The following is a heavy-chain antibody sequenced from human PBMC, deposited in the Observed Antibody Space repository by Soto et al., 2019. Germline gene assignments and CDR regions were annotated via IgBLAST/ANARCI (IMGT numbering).Heavy chain of an antibody. CDR3: AAGPRVYCSSTSCYGPDYYYMDV. Sequence: ASVKVSCKASGFTFTSSAMQWVRQARGQRLEWIGWIVVGSGNTNYAQKFQERVTITRDMSTSTAYMELSSLRSEDTAVYYCAAGPRVYCSSTSCYGPDYYYMDVWGKGTTVTVSS. D-gene: IGHD2-2*01. V-gene: IGHV1-58*02. CDR2: IVVGSGNT. CDR1: GFTFTSSA. J-gene: IGHJ6*03.